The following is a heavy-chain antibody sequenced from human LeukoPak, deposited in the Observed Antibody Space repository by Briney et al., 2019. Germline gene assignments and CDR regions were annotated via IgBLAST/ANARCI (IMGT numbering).Heavy chain of an antibody. V-gene: IGHV4-30-2*01. Sequence: SETLSLTCAVSGGSISSGGYSWSWIRQPPGKGLEWIGYIYHSGSTYYNPSLKSRVTISVDRSKNQFSLKLSSVTAADAAVYYCASKGGCSYGSFDYWGQGTLVTVSS. CDR1: GGSISSGGYS. CDR3: ASKGGCSYGSFDY. J-gene: IGHJ4*02. D-gene: IGHD5-18*01. CDR2: IYHSGST.